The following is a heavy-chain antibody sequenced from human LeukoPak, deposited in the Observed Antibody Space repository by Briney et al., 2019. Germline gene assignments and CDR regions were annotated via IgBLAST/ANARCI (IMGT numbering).Heavy chain of an antibody. CDR2: IRYDGTNK. D-gene: IGHD6-13*01. V-gene: IGHV3-30*02. J-gene: IGHJ2*01. Sequence: GGSLRLSCAASGFTFSNYGMHWVRQAPGKGLEWVAFIRYDGTNKYYADSVKGRFTISRDNSKNTLYLQMNSLRAGDTAVYYCARAAYSSTWYSRYFDLWGRGTMVTVSS. CDR1: GFTFSNYG. CDR3: ARAAYSSTWYSRYFDL.